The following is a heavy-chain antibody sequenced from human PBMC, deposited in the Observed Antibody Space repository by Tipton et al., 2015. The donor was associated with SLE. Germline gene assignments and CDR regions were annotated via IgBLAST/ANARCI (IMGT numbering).Heavy chain of an antibody. D-gene: IGHD5-18*01. CDR3: ARGDRAFDY. Sequence: TLSLTCTVSGYSISSGYYWGWIRQPPGKGLEWIGSIYHSGSTYYNPSLKSRATISVDTSKNQFSLKLSSVTAADTAVYYCARGDRAFDYWGQGTLVTVSS. J-gene: IGHJ4*02. V-gene: IGHV4-38-2*02. CDR1: GYSISSGYY. CDR2: IYHSGST.